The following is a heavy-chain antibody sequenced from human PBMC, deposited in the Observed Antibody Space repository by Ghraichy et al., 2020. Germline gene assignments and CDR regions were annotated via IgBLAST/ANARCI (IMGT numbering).Heavy chain of an antibody. CDR2: MNPNSGNT. D-gene: IGHD2-15*01. J-gene: IGHJ5*02. CDR1: GYTFTSYD. Sequence: ASVKVSCKASGYTFTSYDINWVRQATGQGLEWMGWMNPNSGNTGYAQKFQGRVTMTRNTSISTAYMELSSLRSEDTAVYYCARGLDCSGGSCFLSWFAPWGQGTLVTVSS. CDR3: ARGLDCSGGSCFLSWFAP. V-gene: IGHV1-8*01.